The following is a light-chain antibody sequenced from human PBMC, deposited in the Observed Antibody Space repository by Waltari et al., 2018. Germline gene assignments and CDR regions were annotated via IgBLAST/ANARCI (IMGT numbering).Light chain of an antibody. Sequence: DIQMTQSPSSLSASVGDRVTITCRASQTINKFLNWYQHKPGKAPKLLIYGASSLYSGVPSRFSGSGSGTDFSLTINGLQPEDSATYYCQQSHSPPQNTFGQGTQVEI. J-gene: IGKJ5*01. CDR2: GAS. V-gene: IGKV1-39*01. CDR3: QQSHSPPQNT. CDR1: QTINKF.